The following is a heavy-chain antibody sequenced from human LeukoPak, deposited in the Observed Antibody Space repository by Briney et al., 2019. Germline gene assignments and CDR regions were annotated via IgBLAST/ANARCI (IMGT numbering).Heavy chain of an antibody. Sequence: GASVKVSCKASRGTFSSYAISWVRQAPGQGLEWMGGIIPIFGTANYAQKFQGRVTITADKSTSTAYMELSSLRSEDTAVYYCARGRSSSSYPFHYWGQGTLVTVSS. J-gene: IGHJ4*02. D-gene: IGHD6-13*01. CDR2: IIPIFGTA. CDR1: RGTFSSYA. V-gene: IGHV1-69*06. CDR3: ARGRSSSSYPFHY.